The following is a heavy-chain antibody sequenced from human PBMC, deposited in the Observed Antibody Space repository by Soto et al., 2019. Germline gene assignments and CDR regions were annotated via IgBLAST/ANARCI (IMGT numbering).Heavy chain of an antibody. CDR1: GYTFTSYD. Sequence: ASVKVFCKASGYTFTSYDINWVRQATGQGLEWMGWMNPNSGYTGFAQKFQGRVTMTRNTSISTAYMELSSLGSEDTAVYYCARGYYDILTGDVEVDYYHGLDVWGQGTTVTVSS. CDR2: MNPNSGYT. V-gene: IGHV1-8*01. D-gene: IGHD3-9*01. J-gene: IGHJ6*02. CDR3: ARGYYDILTGDVEVDYYHGLDV.